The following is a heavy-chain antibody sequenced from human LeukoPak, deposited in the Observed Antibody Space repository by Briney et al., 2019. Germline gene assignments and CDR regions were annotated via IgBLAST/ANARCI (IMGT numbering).Heavy chain of an antibody. V-gene: IGHV1-2*02. Sequence: GASVKVSCKASGGTFSSYAISWVRQAPGQGLEWMGWINPNSGGTNYAQKFQGRVTMTRDTSISTAYMELSRLRSDDTAVYYCARDRIHQSVRGVNPWFDPWGQGTLVTVSS. CDR1: GGTFSSYA. CDR2: INPNSGGT. J-gene: IGHJ5*02. D-gene: IGHD3-10*01. CDR3: ARDRIHQSVRGVNPWFDP.